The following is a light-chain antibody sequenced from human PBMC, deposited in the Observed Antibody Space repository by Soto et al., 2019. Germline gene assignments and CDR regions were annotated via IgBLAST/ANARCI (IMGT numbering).Light chain of an antibody. CDR3: CSNAGSYPFV. J-gene: IGLJ1*01. CDR2: DVD. CDR1: SSDVGGYNY. Sequence: SALTQPRSVSGSPGQSVTISCTGTSSDVGGYNYVSWYQHHTGKATKLMIYDVDKRPSGVPGRFSGSKSGNTASLTISGLQAEDEADYYCCSNAGSYPFVFGTGTKVTVL. V-gene: IGLV2-11*01.